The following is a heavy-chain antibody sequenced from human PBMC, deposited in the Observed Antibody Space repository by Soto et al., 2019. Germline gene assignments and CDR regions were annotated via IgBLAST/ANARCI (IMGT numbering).Heavy chain of an antibody. CDR3: AKDMHGNGTYYFDY. V-gene: IGHV3-30*18. CDR1: GFTFSSYG. J-gene: IGHJ4*02. D-gene: IGHD1-1*01. CDR2: VSYDGSKK. Sequence: GGSLRLSCAASGFTFSSYGMHWVRQAPGKGLERVAVVSYDGSKKYYAESVKGRFTISRDNSMSTLFLQMKSLRAEDTAVYHCAKDMHGNGTYYFDYWGQGSLVTVSS.